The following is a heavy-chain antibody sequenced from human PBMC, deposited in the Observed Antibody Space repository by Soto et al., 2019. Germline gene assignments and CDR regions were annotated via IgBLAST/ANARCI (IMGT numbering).Heavy chain of an antibody. CDR2: ISAYNGNT. Sequence: WASVKVSCKASGYTFTSYGISWVRQAPGQGLEWMGWISAYNGNTNYAQKLQGRVTMTTDTSTSTAYMELRSLRSDDTAVYYCARSGVVGPLAAAGTGGPPDYYYYYGMDVWGQGTTVTVSS. D-gene: IGHD6-13*01. CDR3: ARSGVVGPLAAAGTGGPPDYYYYYGMDV. J-gene: IGHJ6*02. V-gene: IGHV1-18*01. CDR1: GYTFTSYG.